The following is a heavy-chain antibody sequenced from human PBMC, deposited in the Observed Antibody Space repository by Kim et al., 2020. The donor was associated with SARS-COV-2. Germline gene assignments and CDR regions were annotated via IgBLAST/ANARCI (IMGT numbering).Heavy chain of an antibody. J-gene: IGHJ6*02. V-gene: IGHV3-33*01. Sequence: GGSLRLSCAASGFTFSSYGMHWVRQAPGKGLEWVAVIWYDGSNKYYADSVKGRFSISRDNSKNTLYLQMNSLRAEDTAVYYCARAAGYSSGWSPDVWGQGTTVTVSS. D-gene: IGHD6-19*01. CDR3: ARAAGYSSGWSPDV. CDR2: IWYDGSNK. CDR1: GFTFSSYG.